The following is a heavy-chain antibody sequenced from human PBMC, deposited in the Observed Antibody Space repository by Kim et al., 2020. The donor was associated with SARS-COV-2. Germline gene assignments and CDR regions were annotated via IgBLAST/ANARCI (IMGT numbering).Heavy chain of an antibody. CDR3: TRDWATPSTEDGNGLDY. D-gene: IGHD1-1*01. J-gene: IGHJ4*02. CDR1: GFTFGDYA. V-gene: IGHV3-49*03. CDR2: IRSKAYGGTT. Sequence: GGSLRLSCTASGFTFGDYAMSWFRQAPGKGLEWVGFIRSKAYGGTTEYAASVKGRFTISRDDSKSIAYLQMNSLKTEDTAVYYCTRDWATPSTEDGNGLDYWGQGTLVTVSS.